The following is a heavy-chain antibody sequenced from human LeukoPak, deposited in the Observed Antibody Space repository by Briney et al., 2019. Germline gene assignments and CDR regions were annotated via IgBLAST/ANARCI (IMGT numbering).Heavy chain of an antibody. V-gene: IGHV4-59*08. CDR3: ARQTGSGLFILP. CDR1: GGSINSYY. J-gene: IGHJ4*02. D-gene: IGHD3/OR15-3a*01. Sequence: SETLSLTCTVFGGSINSYYWSWIRQPPGKGLEWIGYIYYSGSTNYNPSLKSRVTISVDTSKNQFSLRLTSVTAADTAVYYCARQTGSGLFILPGGQGTLVTVSS. CDR2: IYYSGST.